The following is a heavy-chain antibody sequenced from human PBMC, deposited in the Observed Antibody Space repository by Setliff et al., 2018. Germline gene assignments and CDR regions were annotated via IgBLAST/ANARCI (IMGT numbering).Heavy chain of an antibody. D-gene: IGHD5-18*01. V-gene: IGHV3-21*01. CDR1: GFTFSSYS. Sequence: GSLRLSCAASGFTFSSYSLNWVRQAPGKGLEWVSSISSSSSYIYYADSVQGRFTISRDNAKNSLYLQMNSLRAEDTAVYYCARSPGWIPWFDYWGQGILVTVSS. CDR3: ARSPGWIPWFDY. CDR2: ISSSSSYI. J-gene: IGHJ4*02.